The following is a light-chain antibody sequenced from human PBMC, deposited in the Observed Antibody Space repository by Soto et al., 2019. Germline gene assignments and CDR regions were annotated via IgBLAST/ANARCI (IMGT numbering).Light chain of an antibody. CDR3: QQYNNWPPLT. CDR1: QSIGSY. V-gene: IGKV1-39*01. Sequence: DIQMTQSPSSLSASVGDRVTITCRASQSIGSYLNWYQQRPGRAPKLLIYAASSLQGGVPTRFSGSGSGTEFTLTISSLQSEDFAFYYCQQYNNWPPLTFGGGTKVEIK. J-gene: IGKJ4*01. CDR2: AAS.